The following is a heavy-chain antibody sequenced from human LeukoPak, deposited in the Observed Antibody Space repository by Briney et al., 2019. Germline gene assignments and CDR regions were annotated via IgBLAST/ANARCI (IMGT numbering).Heavy chain of an antibody. V-gene: IGHV3-23*01. CDR3: AKDLDYGDYIDY. CDR1: GFTFSNFA. D-gene: IGHD4-17*01. J-gene: IGHJ4*02. Sequence: GGSLRLSCAASGFTFSNFAMGWVRQAPGKGLEWVSYIGASSASTYYADSVKGQFTISRDNSRNTLYLQMNSLRAEDTAVYYCAKDLDYGDYIDYWGQGTLVTVSS. CDR2: IGASSAST.